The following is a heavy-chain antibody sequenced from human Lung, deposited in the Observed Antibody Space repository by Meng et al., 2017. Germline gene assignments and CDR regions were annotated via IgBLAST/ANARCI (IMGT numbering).Heavy chain of an antibody. CDR3: ARGPTTMAHDFDY. V-gene: IGHV4-34*01. J-gene: IGHJ4*02. Sequence: QVPLQQWGAGLLKPSATPSLSCVVSGGSFSDYYWSWIRQPPGKGLEWIGEINHSGSTNYNPSLESRATISVDTSQNNLSLKLSSVTAADSAVYYCARGPTTMAHDFDYWGQGTLVTVSS. CDR1: GGSFSDYY. CDR2: INHSGST. D-gene: IGHD4-11*01.